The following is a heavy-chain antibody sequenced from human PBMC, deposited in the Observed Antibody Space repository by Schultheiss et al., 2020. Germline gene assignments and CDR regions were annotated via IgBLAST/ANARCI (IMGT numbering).Heavy chain of an antibody. D-gene: IGHD2-2*01. V-gene: IGHV4-61*02. Sequence: SETLSLTCTVSGGSISSGSYYWSWIRQPAGKGLEWIGRIYTSGSTNYNPSLKSRVTISVDTSKNQFSLKLSSVTAADTAVYYCARVWGGIVVPAAINWFDPWGQGTLVTVSS. J-gene: IGHJ5*02. CDR1: GGSISSGSYY. CDR3: ARVWGGIVVPAAINWFDP. CDR2: IYTSGST.